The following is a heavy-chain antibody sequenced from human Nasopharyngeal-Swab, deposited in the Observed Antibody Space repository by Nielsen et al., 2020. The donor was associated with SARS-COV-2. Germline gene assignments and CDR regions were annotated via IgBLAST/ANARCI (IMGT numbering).Heavy chain of an antibody. CDR2: IYYSGST. V-gene: IGHV4-59*12. D-gene: IGHD2-21*02. Sequence: RQAPGKGLEWIGYIYYSGSTNYNPSLKSRVTISADTSKNQFSLKLSSVTAADTAVYYCARSCRVVTAIRFAFDIWGQGTMVTVSS. J-gene: IGHJ3*02. CDR3: ARSCRVVTAIRFAFDI.